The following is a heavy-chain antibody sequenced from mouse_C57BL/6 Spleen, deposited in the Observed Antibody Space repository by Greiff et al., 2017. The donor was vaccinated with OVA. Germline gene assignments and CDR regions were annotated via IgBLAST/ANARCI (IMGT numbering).Heavy chain of an antibody. CDR1: GFTFSSYG. CDR2: ISSGGSYT. J-gene: IGHJ1*03. V-gene: IGHV5-6*01. Sequence: EVNLVESGGDLVKPGGSLKLSCAASGFTFSSYGMSWVRQTPDKRLEWVATISSGGSYTYYPDSVKGRFTISRDNAKNTLYLQMSSLKSEDTAMYYCARSYSNYWYFDVWGTGTTVTVSS. D-gene: IGHD2-5*01. CDR3: ARSYSNYWYFDV.